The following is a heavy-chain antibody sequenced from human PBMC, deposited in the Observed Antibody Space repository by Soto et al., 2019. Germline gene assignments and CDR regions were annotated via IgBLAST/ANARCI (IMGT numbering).Heavy chain of an antibody. CDR2: IYDSGST. CDR3: ARAVTDYYYYGMDV. CDR1: GGSISSYY. Sequence: SETLSLTCTVSGGSISSYYWSWIRQPPGKGLEWIGYIYDSGSTNYNPSLKSRVTISVDTSKNQFSLKLSSVTAADTAVYYCARAVTDYYYYGMDVWGQGTTVTVSS. V-gene: IGHV4-59*01. J-gene: IGHJ6*02.